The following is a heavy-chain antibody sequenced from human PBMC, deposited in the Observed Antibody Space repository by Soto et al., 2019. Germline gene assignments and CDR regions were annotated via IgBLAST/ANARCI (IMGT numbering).Heavy chain of an antibody. CDR2: ISWDGGST. CDR1: GFTFDDYT. J-gene: IGHJ6*02. V-gene: IGHV3-43*01. Sequence: GGSLRLSCAASGFTFDDYTMHWVRQAPGKGLEWVSLISWDGGSTYYADSVKGRFTISRDNSKNSLYLQMNSLRTEDTALYYCAKDMENQATYYYYYGMDVWGQGTTVTVSS. D-gene: IGHD1-1*01. CDR3: AKDMENQATYYYYYGMDV.